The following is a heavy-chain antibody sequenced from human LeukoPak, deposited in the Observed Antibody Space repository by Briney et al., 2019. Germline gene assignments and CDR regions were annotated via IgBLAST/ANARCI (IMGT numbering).Heavy chain of an antibody. CDR2: IKSETNGGIT. V-gene: IGHV3-15*07. J-gene: IGHJ4*02. CDR1: GFSVNDAW. D-gene: IGHD3-22*01. CDR3: VSLRAYYLADY. Sequence: GGSLRLSCAASGFSVNDAWINWVRQAPGKGLEWVGRIKSETNGGITDYAAPVKGRFTISRDDSKNTLFLQMNSLRTEDSAVYYCVSLRAYYLADYWGRGTLVTVSS.